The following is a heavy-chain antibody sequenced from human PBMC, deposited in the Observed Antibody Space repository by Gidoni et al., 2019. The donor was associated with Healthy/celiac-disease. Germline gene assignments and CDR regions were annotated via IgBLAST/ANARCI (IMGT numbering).Heavy chain of an antibody. D-gene: IGHD3-10*01. CDR3: ARTDELQYYFDY. J-gene: IGHJ4*02. V-gene: IGHV4-31*03. CDR2: IYYRGST. Sequence: QVQLQESGPGLVKPSQTLSLTCTVSGCSISSGGYYWSWIRQHPGKGLEWIGYIYYRGSTYYNPSLKSRVTMSVDTSKNQFSLKLSSVTAADTAVYYCARTDELQYYFDYWGQGTLVTVSS. CDR1: GCSISSGGYY.